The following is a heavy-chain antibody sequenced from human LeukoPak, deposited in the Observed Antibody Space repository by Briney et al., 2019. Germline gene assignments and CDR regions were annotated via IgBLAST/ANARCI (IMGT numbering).Heavy chain of an antibody. D-gene: IGHD1-26*01. Sequence: ASVKVSCKASGYTFTSYAMNWVRQAPGQGLEWMGWINTNTGNPTYAQGFTGRFVFSLDTSVSTAYLQISSLKAEDTAVYYGGSTGGWGKRMKFDYWGRGTLVTVSS. CDR1: GYTFTSYA. CDR3: GSTGGWGKRMKFDY. J-gene: IGHJ4*02. CDR2: INTNTGNP. V-gene: IGHV7-4-1*02.